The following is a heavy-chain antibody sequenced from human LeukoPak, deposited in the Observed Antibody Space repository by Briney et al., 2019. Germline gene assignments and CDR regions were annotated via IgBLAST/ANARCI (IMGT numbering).Heavy chain of an antibody. CDR3: ARLRSVAGYDY. V-gene: IGHV3-7*05. CDR2: IKQDGSEN. CDR1: GFTFSSYW. J-gene: IGHJ4*02. Sequence: GGSLRLSCAASGFTFSSYWMTWVRQAPGKGLEWVANIKQDGSENHYVDSVKGRFTVSRDNAKNSLYLQMSSLRAEDTAVYYCARLRSVAGYDYWGQGTLVTVSS. D-gene: IGHD6-19*01.